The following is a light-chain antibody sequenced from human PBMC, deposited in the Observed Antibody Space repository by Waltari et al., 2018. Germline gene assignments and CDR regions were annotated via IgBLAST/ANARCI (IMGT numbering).Light chain of an antibody. CDR3: CSYAGLGIYV. CDR2: EVT. CDR1: SSEVGNYNL. Sequence: QSGLTQPASVSGSPGQSITISCPGTSSEVGNYNLVSWYQQYPGKAPKLMVYEVTRRSSGVSDRFSGSKSGNTASLTIYGLQSEDEADYYCCSYAGLGIYVFGTGTKVTVL. J-gene: IGLJ1*01. V-gene: IGLV2-23*02.